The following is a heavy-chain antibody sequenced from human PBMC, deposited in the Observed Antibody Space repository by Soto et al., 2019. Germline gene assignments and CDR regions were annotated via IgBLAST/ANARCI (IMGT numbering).Heavy chain of an antibody. V-gene: IGHV4-39*01. J-gene: IGHJ3*02. D-gene: IGHD2-15*01. CDR3: ASYCSGGSCYTLYAFDI. CDR2: IYYSGST. CDR1: GGSISSSSYY. Sequence: PSETLSLTCTVSGGSISSSSYYWGWIRQPPGKGLEWIGGIYYSGSTYYNPSPKSRVTISVDTSKNQFSLKLSSVTAADTAVYYCASYCSGGSCYTLYAFDIWGQGTMVTVSS.